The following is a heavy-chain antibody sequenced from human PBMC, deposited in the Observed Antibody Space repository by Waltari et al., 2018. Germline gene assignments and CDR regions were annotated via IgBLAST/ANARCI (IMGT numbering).Heavy chain of an antibody. J-gene: IGHJ6*03. V-gene: IGHV3-48*03. Sequence: EVQLVESGGGLVQPGGSLRLSCAASGFTFSSYDMNWVRQAPGKGLEWVSYISSSGSTIYYADSVKGRFTISRDNAKNSLYLQMNSLRAEDTAVYYCARLPPGYYNYYYYMDVWGKGNTVTVSS. CDR1: GFTFSSYD. CDR2: ISSSGSTI. CDR3: ARLPPGYYNYYYYMDV.